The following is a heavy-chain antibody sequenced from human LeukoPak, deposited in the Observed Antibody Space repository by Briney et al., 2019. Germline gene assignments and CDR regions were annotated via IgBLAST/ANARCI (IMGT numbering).Heavy chain of an antibody. D-gene: IGHD5-18*01. Sequence: GGSLRLSCAASGFTFSNAWMSWVRQAPGKGLEWVGRIKRKTDGGTTDYAAPVKGRFTISRDDSKNTLYLQMNSLKTEDTAVYYCTTNGWDTAMGFGPDYWGQGTLVTVSS. CDR2: IKRKTDGGTT. V-gene: IGHV3-15*01. CDR1: GFTFSNAW. CDR3: TTNGWDTAMGFGPDY. J-gene: IGHJ4*02.